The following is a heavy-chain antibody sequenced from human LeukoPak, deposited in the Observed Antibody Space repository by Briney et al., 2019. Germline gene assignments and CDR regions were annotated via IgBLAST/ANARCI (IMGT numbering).Heavy chain of an antibody. Sequence: SETLSLTCTVSGGSISSSSYYWGWIRQPPGKGLEWIGSIYYSGSTYYNPSLKCRVTMSVDTSKNQFSLKLSSVTAADTAVYYCARPHGSGYYHYYMDVWGKGTTVTVSS. CDR2: IYYSGST. D-gene: IGHD3-10*01. CDR1: GGSISSSSYY. CDR3: ARPHGSGYYHYYMDV. J-gene: IGHJ6*03. V-gene: IGHV4-39*01.